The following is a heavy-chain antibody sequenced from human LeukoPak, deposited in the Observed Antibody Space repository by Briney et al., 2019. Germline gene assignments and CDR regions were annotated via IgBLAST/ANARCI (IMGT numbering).Heavy chain of an antibody. CDR2: IWYDGSNK. CDR3: ARARPAYCSGGSCYPNWFDP. V-gene: IGHV3-33*01. Sequence: LGGSLRLSCAASGFTFSSYGMHWVRQAPGKGLEWVAVIWYDGSNKYYAGSVKGRFTISRDNSKNTLYLQMNSLRAEDTAVYYCARARPAYCSGGSCYPNWFDPWGQGTLVTVSS. J-gene: IGHJ5*02. D-gene: IGHD2-15*01. CDR1: GFTFSSYG.